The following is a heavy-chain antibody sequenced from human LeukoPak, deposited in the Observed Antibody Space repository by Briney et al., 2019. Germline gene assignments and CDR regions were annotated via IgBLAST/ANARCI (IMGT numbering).Heavy chain of an antibody. CDR3: ARDSRFEWHGRRREYYFDY. V-gene: IGHV3-11*05. CDR1: GFTFSDYY. Sequence: PGGSLRLSCAASGFTFSDYYMSWIRQAPGKGLEWVSYISSSSSYTNYADSVKGRFTISRDNAKNSLYLQMNSLRAEDTAVYYCARDSRFEWHGRRREYYFDYWGQGTLATVSS. CDR2: ISSSSSYT. J-gene: IGHJ4*02. D-gene: IGHD2-8*01.